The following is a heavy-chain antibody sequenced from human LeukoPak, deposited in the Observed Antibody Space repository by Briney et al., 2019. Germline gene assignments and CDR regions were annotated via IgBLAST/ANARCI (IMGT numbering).Heavy chain of an antibody. Sequence: SSETLSLTCAVYVGSFSGYYWSWIRHPPGKGLEGIGEINHSGSTNYNPSLKSRVTTSVDPSKNQVSLKLTSVTAADTAVYYCARVNYYGSGGYYWWFDPWGQGTLVTVSS. CDR1: VGSFSGYY. V-gene: IGHV4-34*01. D-gene: IGHD3-22*01. J-gene: IGHJ5*02. CDR3: ARVNYYGSGGYYWWFDP. CDR2: INHSGST.